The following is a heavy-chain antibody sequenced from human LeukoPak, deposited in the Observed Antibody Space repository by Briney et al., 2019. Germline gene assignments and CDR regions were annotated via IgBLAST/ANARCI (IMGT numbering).Heavy chain of an antibody. CDR2: IRYDADNK. V-gene: IGHV3-30*02. D-gene: IGHD2-21*02. CDR1: GFTFSTYG. Sequence: PGGSLRLSCAASGFTFSTYGMHCVRQAPGKGLEWVAFIRYDADNKYYADSVRGRFTISRDNSKNTLFLQMNSLRAEDTAVYYCAKALGGYYYFDFWGQGTLVTVSS. J-gene: IGHJ4*02. CDR3: AKALGGYYYFDF.